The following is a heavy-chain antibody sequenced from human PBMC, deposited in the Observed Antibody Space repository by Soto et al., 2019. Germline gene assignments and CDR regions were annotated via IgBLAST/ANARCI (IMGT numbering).Heavy chain of an antibody. CDR2: IYWDDDK. D-gene: IGHD2-21*02. CDR3: AHSRCGGDCLQFYPSHYYYGMDV. Sequence: QITLKESGPTLVKPTQTLTLTCTFSGFSLSTSGVSVGWIRQPPGKALEWLALIYWDDDKRYSPSLKSRLTIPQNTSKNQVVLRMTVMGPVDTATYSCAHSRCGGDCLQFYPSHYYYGMDVWGHGTTVTVSS. V-gene: IGHV2-5*02. CDR1: GFSLSTSGVS. J-gene: IGHJ6*02.